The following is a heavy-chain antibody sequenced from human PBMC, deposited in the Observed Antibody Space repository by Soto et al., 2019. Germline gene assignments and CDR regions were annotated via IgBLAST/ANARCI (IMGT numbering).Heavy chain of an antibody. CDR2: IYTSGST. J-gene: IGHJ5*02. CDR1: GCSISSYY. D-gene: IGHD6-19*01. V-gene: IGHV4-4*07. CDR3: ARARYSSGKTNTNWFDP. Sequence: PSETLCLSCTVSGCSISSYYCSWIRQPAGKGLEWIGRIYTSGSTNYNPSLKSRVTMSVDTSKNQFSLKLSSVTAADTAVYYCARARYSSGKTNTNWFDPWGQGTLVTVSS.